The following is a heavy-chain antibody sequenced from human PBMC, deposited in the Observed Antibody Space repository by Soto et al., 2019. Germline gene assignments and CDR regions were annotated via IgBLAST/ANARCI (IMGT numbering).Heavy chain of an antibody. CDR2: INHSGST. D-gene: IGHD3-10*01. J-gene: IGHJ6*03. V-gene: IGHV4-34*01. CDR3: ARGRGGSGSYLNNYYYYMDV. Sequence: SETLSLTCAVYGGSFSGNYWSWIRQPPGKGLEWIGEINHSGSTNYNPSLKSRVTISVDTSKNQFSLKLSSVTAADTAVYYCARGRGGSGSYLNNYYYYMDVWGKGTTVTVSS. CDR1: GGSFSGNY.